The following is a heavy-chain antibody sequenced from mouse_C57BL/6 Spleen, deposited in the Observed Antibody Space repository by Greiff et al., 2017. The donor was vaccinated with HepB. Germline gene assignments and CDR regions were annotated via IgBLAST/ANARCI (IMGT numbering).Heavy chain of an antibody. CDR3: ARWPFITTVVATSSYAMDY. J-gene: IGHJ4*01. CDR2: IYPRSGNT. D-gene: IGHD1-1*01. Sequence: VQLQQSGAELARPGASVKLSCKASGYTFTSYGISWVKQRTGQGLEWIGEIYPRSGNTYYNEKFKGKATLTADKSSSTAYMELRSLTSEDSAVYFCARWPFITTVVATSSYAMDYWGQGTSVTVSS. CDR1: GYTFTSYG. V-gene: IGHV1-81*01.